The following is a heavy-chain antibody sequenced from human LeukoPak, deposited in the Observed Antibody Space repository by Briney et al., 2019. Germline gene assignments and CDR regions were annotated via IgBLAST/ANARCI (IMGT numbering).Heavy chain of an antibody. J-gene: IGHJ4*02. V-gene: IGHV3-74*01. Sequence: PGGSLRLSCAASGFTFSSHWMHWVRQAPGKGLVWVSRINRDGSSTSYAHSVQGRLTISRDNAKNTLYLQMNSLRAEDTAVYYCAREIVGATEFDYWGQGTLVTVSS. D-gene: IGHD1-26*01. CDR1: GFTFSSHW. CDR3: AREIVGATEFDY. CDR2: INRDGSST.